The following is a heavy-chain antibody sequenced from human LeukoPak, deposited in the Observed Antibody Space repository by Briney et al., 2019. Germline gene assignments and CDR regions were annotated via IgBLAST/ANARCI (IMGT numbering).Heavy chain of an antibody. V-gene: IGHV1-18*01. J-gene: IGHJ5*02. CDR3: ARPMVEYSSSKAWFDP. Sequence: ASVKVSCKASGYTFTSYGISWVRQARGEGLERMGWISAYNGNTNYAQKLQGRVTMTTDTSTSTAYMELRSLRSDDTAVYYCARPMVEYSSSKAWFDPWGQGTLVTVSS. CDR2: ISAYNGNT. D-gene: IGHD6-6*01. CDR1: GYTFTSYG.